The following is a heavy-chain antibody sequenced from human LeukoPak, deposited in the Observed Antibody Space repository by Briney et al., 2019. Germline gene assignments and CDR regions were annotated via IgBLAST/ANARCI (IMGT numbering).Heavy chain of an antibody. J-gene: IGHJ3*02. V-gene: IGHV3-48*04. CDR3: ARAIAAARTGAFDI. D-gene: IGHD6-13*01. Sequence: PGGSLRLSCAASGFTFSSYSMNWVRQAPGKGLEWVSYISSSSSTIYYADSVKGRFTISRDNAKNSLYLQMNSLRAEDTAVYYCARAIAAARTGAFDIWGQGTMVTVSS. CDR2: ISSSSSTI. CDR1: GFTFSSYS.